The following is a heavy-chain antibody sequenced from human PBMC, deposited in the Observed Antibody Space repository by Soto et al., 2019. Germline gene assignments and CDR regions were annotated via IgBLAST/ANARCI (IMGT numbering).Heavy chain of an antibody. D-gene: IGHD3-10*01. CDR2: ISGSGGST. CDR1: GFTFSSYA. J-gene: IGHJ6*02. V-gene: IGHV3-23*01. CDR3: AKDSYGSGSYFLAYYYGMDV. Sequence: GGSLRLSCAASGFTFSSYAMSWVRQAPGKGLEWVSAISGSGGSTYYADSVKGRFTISRDNSRNTLYLQMNSLRAEDTAVYYCAKDSYGSGSYFLAYYYGMDVWGQGTTVTVSS.